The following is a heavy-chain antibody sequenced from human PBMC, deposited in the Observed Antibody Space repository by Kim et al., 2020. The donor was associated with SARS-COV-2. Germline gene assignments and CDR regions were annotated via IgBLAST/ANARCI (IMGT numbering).Heavy chain of an antibody. CDR3: VRGYAGGPFDL. CDR2: ST. V-gene: IGHV3-20*01. Sequence: STGYAVSVTGRFPISRYNAKNSLFLQMNSPRAEDTALYHCVRGYAGGPFDLWGQGTLVTVSS. D-gene: IGHD3-16*01. J-gene: IGHJ4*02.